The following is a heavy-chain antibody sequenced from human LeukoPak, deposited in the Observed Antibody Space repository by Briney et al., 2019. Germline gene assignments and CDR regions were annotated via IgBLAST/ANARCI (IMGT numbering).Heavy chain of an antibody. J-gene: IGHJ4*02. CDR2: ISTYSGNT. V-gene: IGHV1-18*01. D-gene: IGHD3-3*01. CDR3: ARGDFWSGWSGNYFDY. Sequence: ASVKVSCKASGYTFTSYGISWVRQAPGQGLAWMGWISTYSGNTNYAQELQGRVTMTTDTSTSTVYMELRSLRSDDTAIYYCARGDFWSGWSGNYFDYWGQGTLVTVSS. CDR1: GYTFTSYG.